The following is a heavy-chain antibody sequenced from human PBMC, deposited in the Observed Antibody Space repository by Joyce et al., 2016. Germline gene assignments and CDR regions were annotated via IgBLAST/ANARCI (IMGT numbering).Heavy chain of an antibody. CDR3: ATSWRTGIDSPY. Sequence: QVQLVQSGAEVKKPGASVQVSCKTSGYTFTDYYIHWVRQAPGQGLELKGWIKPKTGGTKYEQRLQGRVTLTRDTSISAAYMELSTLTSDDTAVYYCATSWRTGIDSPYWGQGTLVIVSS. CDR1: GYTFTDYY. V-gene: IGHV1-2*02. J-gene: IGHJ4*02. CDR2: IKPKTGGT. D-gene: IGHD1-1*01.